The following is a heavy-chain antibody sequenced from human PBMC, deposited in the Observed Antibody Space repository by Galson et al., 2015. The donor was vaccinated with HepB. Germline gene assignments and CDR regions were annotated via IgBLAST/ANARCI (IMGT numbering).Heavy chain of an antibody. CDR3: ARVTMVRGGIYAFDI. D-gene: IGHD3-10*01. Sequence: SLRLSCAASGFTFSDYYMSWIRQAPGKGLEWVSYISSSSSYTNYADSVKGRFTISRDNAKNSLYLQMNSLRAEDTAVYYCARVTMVRGGIYAFDIWGQGTMVTVSS. CDR1: GFTFSDYY. V-gene: IGHV3-11*06. J-gene: IGHJ3*02. CDR2: ISSSSSYT.